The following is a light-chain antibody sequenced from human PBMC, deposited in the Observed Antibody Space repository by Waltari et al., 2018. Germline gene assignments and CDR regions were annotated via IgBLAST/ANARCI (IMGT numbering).Light chain of an antibody. CDR1: SSTIGAGYE. Sequence: QSVLTQPPSVSGAPGERVTISCTGSSSTIGAGYEVHWYQQFPGSAPRFLVYGDTRRPSGVPDRFSGSKSGTSASLAITGLQAEDEAVYYCQSYDTSLNVIFGGGTKVTVV. V-gene: IGLV1-40*01. CDR2: GDT. J-gene: IGLJ2*01. CDR3: QSYDTSLNVI.